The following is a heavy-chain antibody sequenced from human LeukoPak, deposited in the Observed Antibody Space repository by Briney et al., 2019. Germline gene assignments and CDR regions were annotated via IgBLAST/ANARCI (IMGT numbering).Heavy chain of an antibody. D-gene: IGHD6-13*01. J-gene: IGHJ4*02. CDR3: ARHSWGVNYFDY. V-gene: IGHV3-11*01. Sequence: LSLTCTVSGGSISSSSYYWGWIRQAPGKELEWVSYISSSGSTIYYADSVKGRFTISRDNAKNSLYLQMNSLRAEDTAVYYCARHSWGVNYFDYWGQGTPVTVSS. CDR2: ISSSGSTI. CDR1: GGSISSSSYY.